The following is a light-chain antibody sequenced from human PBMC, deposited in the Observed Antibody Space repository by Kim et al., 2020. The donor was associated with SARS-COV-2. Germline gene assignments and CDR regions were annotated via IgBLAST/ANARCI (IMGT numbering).Light chain of an antibody. CDR1: RNVDTY. J-gene: IGKJ1*01. CDR2: QAS. Sequence: ASVGDTVTIPCRASRNVDTYLAWYQQKPGKAPKLLIYQASTLKSGVPSRFSGSGSGTEFTLTTGSLQPDDFATYYCQQYRSYPWTFGQGTKVDIK. CDR3: QQYRSYPWT. V-gene: IGKV1-5*03.